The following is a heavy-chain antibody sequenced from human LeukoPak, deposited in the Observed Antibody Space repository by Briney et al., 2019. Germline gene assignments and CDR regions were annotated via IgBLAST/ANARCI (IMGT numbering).Heavy chain of an antibody. CDR2: IYYSGST. V-gene: IGHV4-31*03. D-gene: IGHD2-15*01. Sequence: PSETLSLTFTVSGASISNSDYYWSWIRQHPGKGLEWIGYIYYSGSTYYNPSLKSRVSISVDTSKNQFSLKLSSVTAADTAVYYCARVGSCSGGSCYYRLFDYWGQGTLVTVSS. CDR1: GASISNSDYY. CDR3: ARVGSCSGGSCYYRLFDY. J-gene: IGHJ4*02.